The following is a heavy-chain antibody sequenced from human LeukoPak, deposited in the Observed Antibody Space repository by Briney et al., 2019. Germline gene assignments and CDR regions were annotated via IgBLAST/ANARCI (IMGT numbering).Heavy chain of an antibody. J-gene: IGHJ4*02. D-gene: IGHD6-19*01. V-gene: IGHV3-21*01. CDR2: ISSSSSYI. CDR1: GFTFSSYS. Sequence: GGSLRLSCAASGFTFSSYSMNWVRQAPGKGLEWVSSISSSSSYIYYADSVKGRFTISRDNAKNSLYLQMNSLRAEDTAVYYCARDPAVADNRFYFDYWGQGTLVTVSS. CDR3: ARDPAVADNRFYFDY.